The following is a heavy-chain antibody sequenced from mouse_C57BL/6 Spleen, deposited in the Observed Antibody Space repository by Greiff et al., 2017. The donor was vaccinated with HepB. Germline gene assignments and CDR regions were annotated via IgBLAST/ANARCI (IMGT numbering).Heavy chain of an antibody. V-gene: IGHV1-61*01. CDR3: AREGRRLDYAMDY. J-gene: IGHJ4*01. CDR2: IYPSDSET. CDR1: GYTFTSYW. Sequence: QVQLKQPGAELVRPGSSVKLSCKASGYTFTSYWMDWVKQRPGQGLEWIGNIYPSDSETHYNQKFKDKATLTVDKSYSTAYMQRSSLTSEYSAVYYCAREGRRLDYAMDYWGQGTSVTVSS.